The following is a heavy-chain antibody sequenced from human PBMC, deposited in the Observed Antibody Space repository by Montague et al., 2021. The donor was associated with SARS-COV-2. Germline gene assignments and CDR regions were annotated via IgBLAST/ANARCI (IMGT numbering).Heavy chain of an antibody. J-gene: IGHJ4*02. D-gene: IGHD1-26*01. CDR3: ARGMGGGYLYYFDY. CDR2: IYYSGST. CDR1: GGSISSYY. V-gene: IGHV4-59*01. Sequence: SETLSLTCTVSGGSISSYYWSWIRQPPGKGLEWIGYIYYSGSTNYNPSLKSRVTILVDMSKNQFSLKLSSVTAADTAVYYCARGMGGGYLYYFDYWGQGTLVTVSS.